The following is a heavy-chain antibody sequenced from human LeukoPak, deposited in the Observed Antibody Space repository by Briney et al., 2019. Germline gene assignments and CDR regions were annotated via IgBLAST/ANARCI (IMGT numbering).Heavy chain of an antibody. V-gene: IGHV3-21*01. CDR1: GFTFSSYS. CDR3: ARDGEGVVTAMGFYYYYYMDV. Sequence: LGGSLRLSCAASGFTFSSYSMNWVRQAPGKGLEWVSSISSSSSYIYYADSVKGRFTISRDNAKNSLYLQMNSLRAEDTAVYYCARDGEGVVTAMGFYYYYYMDVWGKGTTVTVSS. CDR2: ISSSSSYI. J-gene: IGHJ6*03. D-gene: IGHD2-21*02.